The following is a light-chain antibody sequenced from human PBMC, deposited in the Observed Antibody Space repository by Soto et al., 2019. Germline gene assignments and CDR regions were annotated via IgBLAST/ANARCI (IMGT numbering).Light chain of an antibody. CDR1: SGSIASHY. CDR3: QSYDSNNQV. Sequence: NFMLTQPHSVSESPGRTVTISCTGSSGSIASHYVQWYQQRPGSAPTTVIYENNQRPSGVPGRFSASIDSSSNSASLTISGLKTEDEADYYCQSYDSNNQVFGGGTKLTVL. J-gene: IGLJ3*02. V-gene: IGLV6-57*02. CDR2: ENN.